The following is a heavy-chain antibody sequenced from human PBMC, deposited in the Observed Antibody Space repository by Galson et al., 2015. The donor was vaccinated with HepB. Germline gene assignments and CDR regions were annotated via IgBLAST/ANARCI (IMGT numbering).Heavy chain of an antibody. V-gene: IGHV3-33*05. CDR2: ISYDGSNK. CDR3: AKEVSSSWSYYYYGMDV. Sequence: SLRLSCAASGITVTSYSMHWARQAPGKGLEWVAVISYDGSNKYYADSVKGRFTISRDNSKNMLYLQMDSLRAEDTAVYYCAKEVSSSWSYYYYGMDVWGQGTSVTVSS. J-gene: IGHJ6*02. D-gene: IGHD6-13*01. CDR1: GITVTSYS.